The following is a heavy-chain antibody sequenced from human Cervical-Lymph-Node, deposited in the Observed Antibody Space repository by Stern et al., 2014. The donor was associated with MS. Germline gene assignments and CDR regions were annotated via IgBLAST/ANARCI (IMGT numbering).Heavy chain of an antibody. Sequence: VQLVESGGGLVQPGGSLRLSCAASGFTLSDYGMNWVRQAPGQGLEWVSYISSTSSRIHYGYSVKVLFNSSRDNAKNSLYLQMNSLRAEDTAVYYCARVGYDSSGTVFQFDYWGQGTLVTVSS. CDR3: ARVGYDSSGTVFQFDY. CDR2: ISSTSSRI. CDR1: GFTLSDYG. J-gene: IGHJ4*02. D-gene: IGHD3-22*01. V-gene: IGHV3-48*01.